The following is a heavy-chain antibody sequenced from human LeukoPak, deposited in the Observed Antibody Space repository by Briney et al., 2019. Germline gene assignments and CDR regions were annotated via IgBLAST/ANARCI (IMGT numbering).Heavy chain of an antibody. Sequence: PGGSLRLSCAASGFTFSSYAMSWVRQAPGKGLEWVSAISGSGGNTYFADSVKGRFTISRDNSKNTLYLQMNSLRAEDTAVYYCAKGPRLAYPYYFDYWGQGTLVTVSS. CDR1: GFTFSSYA. CDR2: ISGSGGNT. D-gene: IGHD6-19*01. J-gene: IGHJ4*02. V-gene: IGHV3-23*01. CDR3: AKGPRLAYPYYFDY.